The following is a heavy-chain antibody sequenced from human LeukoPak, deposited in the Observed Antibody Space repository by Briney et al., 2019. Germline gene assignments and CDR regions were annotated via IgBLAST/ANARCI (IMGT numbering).Heavy chain of an antibody. V-gene: IGHV1-3*01. CDR2: INAGNGNT. CDR1: GYTFTSYA. J-gene: IGHJ6*02. Sequence: ASVKVSCKASGYTFTSYAMHWVRQAPGQRLEWMGWINAGNGNTKYSQKFQGRVTITRDTSSTTAYMELSSLRSEDTAVYYCARSDRLPYYYYGVDVWGQGTTVTVSS. D-gene: IGHD2-21*01. CDR3: ARSDRLPYYYYGVDV.